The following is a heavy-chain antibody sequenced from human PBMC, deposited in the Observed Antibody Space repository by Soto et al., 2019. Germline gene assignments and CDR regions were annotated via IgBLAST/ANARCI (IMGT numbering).Heavy chain of an antibody. V-gene: IGHV1-18*01. CDR3: ARTKGSTRRNDY. J-gene: IGHJ4*02. D-gene: IGHD2-2*01. Sequence: QVQLVQSGAEVKKPGASVKVSCKSSGYTFTSYGISWVRQATGQGLEWMGWISASNGNTNYAQKLQGRVTMTTDTSTSTAYMELRTLRSDDTAVYYCARTKGSTRRNDYWGKGSLVTASS. CDR1: GYTFTSYG. CDR2: ISASNGNT.